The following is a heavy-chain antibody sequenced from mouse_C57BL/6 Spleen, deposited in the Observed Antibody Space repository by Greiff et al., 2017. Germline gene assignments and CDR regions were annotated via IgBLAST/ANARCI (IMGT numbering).Heavy chain of an antibody. V-gene: IGHV1-50*01. Sequence: QVQLQQPGAELVKPGASVKLSCKASGYTFTSYWMQWVKQRPGQGLEWIGEIDPSDSYTNYNQKFKGKATLTVDTSSSTAYMQLSSLTSEDSAVYYCASSGPPGFDVWGTGTTVTVAS. CDR3: ASSGPPGFDV. CDR1: GYTFTSYW. D-gene: IGHD3-1*01. CDR2: IDPSDSYT. J-gene: IGHJ1*03.